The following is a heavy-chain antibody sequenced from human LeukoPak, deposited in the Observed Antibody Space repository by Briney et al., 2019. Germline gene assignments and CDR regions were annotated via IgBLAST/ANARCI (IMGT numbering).Heavy chain of an antibody. V-gene: IGHV4-30-4*01. CDR1: GGSISSGDYY. J-gene: IGHJ4*02. Sequence: SSETLSLTCTVSGGSISSGDYYWSWIRQPPGKGLGWIGYIYYSGSTYYNPSLKSRVTISVDTSKNQFSLKLSSVTAADTAVYYCARTGTDIVVDGYFDYWGQGTLVTVSS. D-gene: IGHD2-15*01. CDR3: ARTGTDIVVDGYFDY. CDR2: IYYSGST.